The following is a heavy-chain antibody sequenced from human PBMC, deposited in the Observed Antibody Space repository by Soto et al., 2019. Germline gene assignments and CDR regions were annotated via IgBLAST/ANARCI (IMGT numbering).Heavy chain of an antibody. CDR2: ISADTGNT. CDR3: ARDRAHGFDI. Sequence: QVQLVQSGAEVKKPGASLMVSCKASGYTFTSNGISWVRQAPGQGLEWIGWISADTGNTHYARKLQGRVTMTRDTSTDTVYMGLRSLRSEDTAVYFCARDRAHGFDIWGQGTMVTVSS. V-gene: IGHV1-18*01. J-gene: IGHJ3*02. CDR1: GYTFTSNG.